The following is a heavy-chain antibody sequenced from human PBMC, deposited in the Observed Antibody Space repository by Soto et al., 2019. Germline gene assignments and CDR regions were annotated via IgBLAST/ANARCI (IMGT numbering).Heavy chain of an antibody. J-gene: IGHJ4*02. CDR2: IGFGGDT. CDR1: GFTFSNYD. CDR3: ARSPPQQGAPHDNSNYGLDF. V-gene: IGHV3-13*01. Sequence: GGSLRLSCEASGFTFSNYDMHWVRQVPGKGLEWVSAIGFGGDTYYPGSVKGRFTISRENAKNSFYLQMNSLRVGDTAVYYCARSPPQQGAPHDNSNYGLDFWGQGTLVTVSS. D-gene: IGHD4-4*01.